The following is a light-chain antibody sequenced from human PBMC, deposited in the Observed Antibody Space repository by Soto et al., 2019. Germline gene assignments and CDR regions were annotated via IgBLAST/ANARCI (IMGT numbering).Light chain of an antibody. CDR1: SNVGSNY. V-gene: IGLV1-51*01. Sequence: QSALTQPPSVSAAAGEKVTISCSGSNVGSNYVAWYQQIPGSAPRLLIYDDKERPSGTPDRFSGSRYGTTATLVIAGLQTGDEGEYFCGTWDKSLDYGVFGAGTKLTVL. CDR3: GTWDKSLDYGV. CDR2: DDK. J-gene: IGLJ3*02.